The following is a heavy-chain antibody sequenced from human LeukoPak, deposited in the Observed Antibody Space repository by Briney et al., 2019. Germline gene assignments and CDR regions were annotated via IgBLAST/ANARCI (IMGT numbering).Heavy chain of an antibody. CDR2: IYRGGST. Sequence: GGSLRLSCAASGFTVSSNYMSWVRQAPGKGLEWVSVIYRGGSTHYAGSVEGRFTISRDKSKNTVYLQLNSLRAEDTAVYYCARSPDYGDPYWYFDLWGQGTLVTVSS. D-gene: IGHD4-17*01. CDR3: ARSPDYGDPYWYFDL. V-gene: IGHV3-53*01. CDR1: GFTVSSNY. J-gene: IGHJ2*01.